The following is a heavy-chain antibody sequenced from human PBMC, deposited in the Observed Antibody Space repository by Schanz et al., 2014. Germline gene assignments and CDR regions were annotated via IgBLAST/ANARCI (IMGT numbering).Heavy chain of an antibody. CDR3: ATQYCSGTTCYTDSWDH. CDR2: IWFDGNNK. D-gene: IGHD2-2*02. Sequence: QVHLVESGGGVVQPGRSLRLSCATSGFTFSSYGMHWVRQAPGKGLEWVAVIWFDGNNKYYADSVKGRFTISRDNAKDSLYLQMTSLRAEDTAVYYCATQYCSGTTCYTDSWDHWGQGTLVTVSS. CDR1: GFTFSSYG. V-gene: IGHV3-33*03. J-gene: IGHJ4*01.